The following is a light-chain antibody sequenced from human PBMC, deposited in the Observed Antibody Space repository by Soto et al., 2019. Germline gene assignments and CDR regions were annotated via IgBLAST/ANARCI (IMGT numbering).Light chain of an antibody. J-gene: IGKJ1*01. CDR3: QQYNDYSWT. Sequence: DIQMTQSPSTLSASVGDRVAFSCWASQSISIWLAWYQQKPGKAPKLLIYKPSSLESGVPSRISGSGSGTEFTLTISSLQPDDFATYYCQQYNDYSWTFGQGTKVEIK. CDR2: KPS. V-gene: IGKV1-5*03. CDR1: QSISIW.